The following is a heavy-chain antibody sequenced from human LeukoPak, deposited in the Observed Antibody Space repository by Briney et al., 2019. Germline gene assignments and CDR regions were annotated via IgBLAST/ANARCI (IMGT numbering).Heavy chain of an antibody. CDR2: ISSNSSYI. V-gene: IGHV3-21*01. CDR3: AGAQAVGDAFDI. J-gene: IGHJ3*02. CDR1: GFTFSSYS. Sequence: GGSLRLSCAASGFTFSSYSMNWVRQAPGKGLEWVSSISSNSSYIYYADSVKGRFTISRDNAKNSLYLQMNSLRAEDTAVYYCAGAQAVGDAFDIWGQGTMVTVSS. D-gene: IGHD6-19*01.